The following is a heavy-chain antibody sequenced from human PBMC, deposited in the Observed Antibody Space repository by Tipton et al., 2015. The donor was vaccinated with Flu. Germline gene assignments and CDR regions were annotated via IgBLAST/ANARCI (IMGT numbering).Heavy chain of an antibody. CDR1: GGSVNSGFYY. D-gene: IGHD1-26*01. CDR2: IHYSGTT. Sequence: TLSLTCTVSGGSVNSGFYYWSWIRRPPGKALEWIGYIHYSGTTNYNPSLKSRVTISEDTSKNQLSLKLTSVTAADTAVYYCARGSYPSPMGYYYFMDVWGKGTSVTVSS. V-gene: IGHV4-61*01. CDR3: ARGSYPSPMGYYYFMDV. J-gene: IGHJ6*03.